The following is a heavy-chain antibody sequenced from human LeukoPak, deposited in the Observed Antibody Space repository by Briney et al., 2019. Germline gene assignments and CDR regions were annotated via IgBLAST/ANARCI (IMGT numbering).Heavy chain of an antibody. D-gene: IGHD3-22*01. V-gene: IGHV3-23*01. J-gene: IGHJ4*02. CDR3: ARDFHDSSGSLDY. CDR1: GFTFSSYA. CDR2: ISGSGDST. Sequence: GGSLRLSCAASGFTFSSYAMSWVRQAPGKGLEWVSTISGSGDSTNYADSVKGRFTISRDNSKNTLYLQMNSLRAEDTAVYFCARDFHDSSGSLDYWGQGTLVTVSS.